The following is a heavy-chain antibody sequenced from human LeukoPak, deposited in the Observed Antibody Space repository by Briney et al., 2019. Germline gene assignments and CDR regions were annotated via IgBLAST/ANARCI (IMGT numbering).Heavy chain of an antibody. D-gene: IGHD6-19*01. CDR1: GGSISSSSYY. CDR3: ASTASGLGELDY. CDR2: IYYSGST. Sequence: PSETLSLTCTVSGGSISSSSYYWGWIRQPPGKGLEWIGNIYYSGSTYDNSSLKSRVTISVDTSKNQFSLKLSSVTAADTAVYYCASTASGLGELDYWGQGTLVTVSS. J-gene: IGHJ4*02. V-gene: IGHV4-39*01.